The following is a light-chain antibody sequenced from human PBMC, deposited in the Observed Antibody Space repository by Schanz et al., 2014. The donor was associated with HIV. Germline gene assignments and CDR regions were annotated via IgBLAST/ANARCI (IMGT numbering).Light chain of an antibody. Sequence: QSVLTQPPSASGSPGQSVTISCTGTSSDVGGYNYVSWYQQHPGKAPKLMIYEVSERPSGVPDRFSGSKSGNTASLTVSGLQAEDEANYYCQSYDSSLRVVVFGGGTKLTVL. CDR3: QSYDSSLRVVV. CDR1: SSDVGGYNY. J-gene: IGLJ2*01. V-gene: IGLV2-8*01. CDR2: EVS.